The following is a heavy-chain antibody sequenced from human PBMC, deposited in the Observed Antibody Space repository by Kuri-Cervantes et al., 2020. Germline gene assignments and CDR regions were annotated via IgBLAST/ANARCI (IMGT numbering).Heavy chain of an antibody. CDR3: ARRTGCSGSPCSFDY. CDR2: THRSGTT. D-gene: IGHD3-22*01. J-gene: IGHJ4*02. V-gene: IGHV4-39*07. Sequence: SETLSLTCTVSGDSISSSRYYWGWVRQPPGKGLEWIATTHRSGTTYYNPSLKSRVTISVDTSKNQFSLSLTSVTAADTAPYYCARRTGCSGSPCSFDYWGQGTLVTVSS. CDR1: GDSISSSRYY.